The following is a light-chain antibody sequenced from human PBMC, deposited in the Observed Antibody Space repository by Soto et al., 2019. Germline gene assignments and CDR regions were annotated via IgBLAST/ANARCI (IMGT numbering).Light chain of an antibody. Sequence: EIVLTQSPGTLSLSPGERATLSCRASQSVSSTYLIWYQQKPGQAPRLLIYGASSRATGVPDRFSGSGSGTEFTLIISSLQSEDVALYYCQQYSNWPPAITFGQGTRLEIK. V-gene: IGKV3-20*01. CDR1: QSVSSTY. CDR2: GAS. CDR3: QQYSNWPPAIT. J-gene: IGKJ5*01.